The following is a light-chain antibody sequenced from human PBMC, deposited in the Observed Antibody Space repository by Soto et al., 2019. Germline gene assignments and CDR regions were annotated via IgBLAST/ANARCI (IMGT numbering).Light chain of an antibody. CDR1: QSINSY. V-gene: IGKV1-39*01. J-gene: IGKJ1*01. Sequence: ILITXXPYSLSASRVDRDTXTSRASQSINSYLNWYQQKPGRAPTLLIYKVSTWQTGVPSRFSGSESGTDFTLTISNLQPEDFAAYYCQQCDSSPQTFGQGTKVDIK. CDR2: KVS. CDR3: QQCDSSPQT.